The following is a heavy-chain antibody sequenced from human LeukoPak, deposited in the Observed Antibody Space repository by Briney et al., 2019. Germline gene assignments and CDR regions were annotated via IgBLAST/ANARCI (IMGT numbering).Heavy chain of an antibody. CDR3: ARGRYCSGGSCYGFDP. D-gene: IGHD2-15*01. Sequence: SETLSLTCTVSGGSISSYYWSWIRQPAGKGLEWIGRIYTSGSTNYNPSLKSRVTMSVDTSKNRFSLKLSSVTAADTAVYYCARGRYCSGGSCYGFDPWGQGTLVTVSS. V-gene: IGHV4-4*07. CDR2: IYTSGST. J-gene: IGHJ5*02. CDR1: GGSISSYY.